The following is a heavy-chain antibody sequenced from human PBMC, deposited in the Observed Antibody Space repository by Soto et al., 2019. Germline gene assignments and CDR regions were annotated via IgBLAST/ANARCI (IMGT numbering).Heavy chain of an antibody. V-gene: IGHV3-48*02. CDR3: ARDPTAYCGGDCYSGDI. CDR2: ISGGSGSI. D-gene: IGHD2-21*02. Sequence: EVQLVESGGGLVQPGGSLRLSCAASGFAFSSYSMNWVRQAPGKGLEWVSYISGGSGSIYYADSVKGRFAISRDNAXNXXSLQMNSLRDEDTAMYYCARDPTAYCGGDCYSGDIWGQGTMVTVSS. CDR1: GFAFSSYS. J-gene: IGHJ3*02.